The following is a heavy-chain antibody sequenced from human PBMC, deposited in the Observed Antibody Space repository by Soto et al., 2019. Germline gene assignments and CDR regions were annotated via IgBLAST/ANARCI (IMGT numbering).Heavy chain of an antibody. D-gene: IGHD3-10*01. CDR3: ARSLNYYGSGSWGRYYFDY. V-gene: IGHV1-2*04. Sequence: ASVKVSCKASGYTFTGYYMHWVRQAPGQGLKWMGWINPNSGGTNYAQKFQGWVTMTRDTSISTAYMELSRLRSDDTAVYYCARSLNYYGSGSWGRYYFDYWGQGTLVTVSS. CDR1: GYTFTGYY. CDR2: INPNSGGT. J-gene: IGHJ4*02.